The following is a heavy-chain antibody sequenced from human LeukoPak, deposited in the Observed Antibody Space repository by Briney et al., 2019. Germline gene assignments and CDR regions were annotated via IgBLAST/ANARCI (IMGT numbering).Heavy chain of an antibody. D-gene: IGHD3-16*01. CDR3: AKDTPFGGMDV. CDR2: ISWNRGSI. V-gene: IGHV3-9*01. J-gene: IGHJ6*02. CDR1: GFTFEVYA. Sequence: GRSLRLSCAASGFTFEVYAMHWVRQAPGEGLEWVSGISWNRGSIGYADSVKGRFTISRDNAKNSLYLQMNSLRAEDTALYYCAKDTPFGGMDVWGQGTTVTVSS.